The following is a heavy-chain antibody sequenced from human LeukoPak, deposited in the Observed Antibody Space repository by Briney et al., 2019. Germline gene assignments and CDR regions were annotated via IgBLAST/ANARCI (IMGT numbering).Heavy chain of an antibody. CDR3: AVFYYYDSSGSFKEYFQH. J-gene: IGHJ1*01. D-gene: IGHD3-22*01. Sequence: PGASLRLSCAASGFTFSSYAMSWVRQAPGKGLEWVSAISGSGGSTYYADSVKGRFTISRDNSKNTPYLQMNSLRAEDTAVYYCAVFYYYDSSGSFKEYFQHWGQGTLVTVSS. CDR1: GFTFSSYA. V-gene: IGHV3-23*01. CDR2: ISGSGGST.